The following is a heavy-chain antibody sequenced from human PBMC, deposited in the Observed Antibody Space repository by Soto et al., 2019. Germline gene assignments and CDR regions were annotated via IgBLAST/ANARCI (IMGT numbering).Heavy chain of an antibody. CDR1: GFTFSSYG. CDR2: ISRDGSNA. V-gene: IGHV3-30-3*01. Sequence: QVQLVESGGGVVQPGRSLTLSCVASGFTFSSYGIHWVRQTPDKGLEWVAFISRDGSNAYYADSVKGRFTISRGNSKTTLYPEMNSLRAEDTAVYYYARDDKGRSDCDLGYWGQGTLVIVSS. D-gene: IGHD2-21*01. CDR3: ARDDKGRSDCDLGY. J-gene: IGHJ4*02.